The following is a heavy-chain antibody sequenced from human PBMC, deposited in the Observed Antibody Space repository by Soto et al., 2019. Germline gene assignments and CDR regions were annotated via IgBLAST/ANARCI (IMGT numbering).Heavy chain of an antibody. V-gene: IGHV1-46*01. D-gene: IGHD3-3*01. CDR3: ARAAPRNGSQYYDFWSGYYPYYFDY. CDR1: GCTFTRYY. J-gene: IGHJ4*02. Sequence: ASVQVSCKASGCTFTRYYMHWVRQAPGQGRAGVGILNPSGGSRSYAQKFQVIVTMTRDTSTSTVYMVLSSLRSEDTAVYYCARAAPRNGSQYYDFWSGYYPYYFDYWGQGTLVTVSS. CDR2: LNPSGGSR.